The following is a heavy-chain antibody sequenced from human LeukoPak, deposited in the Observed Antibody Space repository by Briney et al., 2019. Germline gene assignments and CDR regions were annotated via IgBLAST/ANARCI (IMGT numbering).Heavy chain of an antibody. CDR2: ISYDGSNK. V-gene: IGHV3-30-3*01. Sequence: GGSLRLSCAASGFTFSSYAMHWVRQAPGKGLEWVAVISYDGSNKYYADSVKGRFTISRDNSKNTLYLQMNSLRAEDTAVYYCAKGWDGQQLAAFDYWGQGTLVTVSS. CDR3: AKGWDGQQLAAFDY. J-gene: IGHJ4*02. D-gene: IGHD6-13*01. CDR1: GFTFSSYA.